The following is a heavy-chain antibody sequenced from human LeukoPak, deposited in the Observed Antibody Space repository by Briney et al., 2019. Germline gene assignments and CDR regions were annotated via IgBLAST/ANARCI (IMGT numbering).Heavy chain of an antibody. J-gene: IGHJ4*02. CDR3: VSFYETN. CDR2: INSDGSWT. D-gene: IGHD2-2*01. CDR1: GNYW. Sequence: PGGSLRLSCAASGNYWMHWVRQAPGKGLVWVSHINSDGSWTGYADSVKGRFTISKDNAKNTVYLQMNNLRAEDTAVYYCVSFYETNWGQGTLVTVSS. V-gene: IGHV3-74*01.